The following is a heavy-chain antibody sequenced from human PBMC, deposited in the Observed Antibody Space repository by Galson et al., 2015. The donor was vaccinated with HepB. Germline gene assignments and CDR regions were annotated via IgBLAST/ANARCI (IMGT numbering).Heavy chain of an antibody. Sequence: SLRLSCAASGFTFSSYAMHWVRQAPGKGLEWVAVISYDGSNKYYADSVKGRFTISRDNSKNTLYLQMNSLRAEDTAVYYCARTAQTALQWLVPGVGHFDYWGQGTLVTVSS. D-gene: IGHD6-19*01. V-gene: IGHV3-30-3*01. CDR2: ISYDGSNK. J-gene: IGHJ4*02. CDR1: GFTFSSYA. CDR3: ARTAQTALQWLVPGVGHFDY.